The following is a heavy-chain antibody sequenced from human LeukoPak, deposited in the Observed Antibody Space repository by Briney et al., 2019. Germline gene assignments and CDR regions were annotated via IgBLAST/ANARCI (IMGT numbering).Heavy chain of an antibody. J-gene: IGHJ4*02. D-gene: IGHD1-7*01. V-gene: IGHV3-53*01. CDR2: LNEDGSTT. CDR3: VKDYPRIGVTGTTSFFDY. CDR1: GFTVSSNY. Sequence: GGSLRLSCAASGFTVSSNYMSWVRQAPGKGLEWVSGLNEDGSTTFYADSVQGRFIISRDNSQNIVYLQMSSLRVEDTAVHYCVKDYPRIGVTGTTSFFDYWGQGNLVTVSS.